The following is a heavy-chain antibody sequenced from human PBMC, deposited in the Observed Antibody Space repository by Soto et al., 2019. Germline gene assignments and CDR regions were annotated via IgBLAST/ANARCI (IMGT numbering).Heavy chain of an antibody. Sequence: GGSLRLSCAASGFTFSSYEMNWVRQAPGKGLEWVSYISSSGSTIYYADSVKGRFTISRDNAKNSLYLQMNSLRAEDTAVYYCARVQLLWFGELSPLDYWGQGTLVTVS. CDR2: ISSSGSTI. CDR1: GFTFSSYE. J-gene: IGHJ4*02. CDR3: ARVQLLWFGELSPLDY. D-gene: IGHD3-10*01. V-gene: IGHV3-48*03.